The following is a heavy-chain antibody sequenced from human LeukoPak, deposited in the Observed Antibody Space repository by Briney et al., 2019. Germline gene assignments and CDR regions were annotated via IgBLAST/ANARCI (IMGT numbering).Heavy chain of an antibody. J-gene: IGHJ4*02. Sequence: ASVKVSCKVSGYTLTELSMDWVRQAPGKGLEWMGGFDPEDGETIYGQTFQGRVTITEDTSTDTAYMDLRSLRADDTAVYYCATVDVVAFGSGSHFDDWGQAALVAVSS. CDR3: ATVDVVAFGSGSHFDD. V-gene: IGHV1-24*01. CDR1: GYTLTELS. CDR2: FDPEDGET. D-gene: IGHD3-10*01.